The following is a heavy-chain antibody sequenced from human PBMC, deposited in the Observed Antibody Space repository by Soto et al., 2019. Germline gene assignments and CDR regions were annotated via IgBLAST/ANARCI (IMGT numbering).Heavy chain of an antibody. CDR1: GFTFSSYW. CDR3: ARDGSYDFWSGYPDV. Sequence: GGSLRLSCAASGFTFSSYWMHWVRQAPGKGLVWVSRINSDGSSTSYADSVKGRFTISRDNAKNTLYLQMNSLRAEDTAVYYCARDGSYDFWSGYPDVWDQGTTVTVSS. D-gene: IGHD3-3*01. V-gene: IGHV3-74*01. J-gene: IGHJ6*02. CDR2: INSDGSST.